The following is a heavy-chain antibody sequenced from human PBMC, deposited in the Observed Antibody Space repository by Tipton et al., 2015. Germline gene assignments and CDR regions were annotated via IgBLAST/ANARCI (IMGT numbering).Heavy chain of an antibody. CDR2: IRNSKYT. CDR3: ARDSFGYYSFGS. V-gene: IGHV4-59*01. Sequence: TLSLTCTVSGGSMSDYYWNWIRQSPGKGLEWIGYIRNSKYTFYNPSLESRVTISVHTSKTQFSLKLISVTAADTAVYHCARDSFGYYSFGSWGPGTLVTVSS. CDR1: GGSMSDYY. D-gene: IGHD5-18*01. J-gene: IGHJ4*02.